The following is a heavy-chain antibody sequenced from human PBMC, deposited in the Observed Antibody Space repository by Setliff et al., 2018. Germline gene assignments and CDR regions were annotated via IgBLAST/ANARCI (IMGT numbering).Heavy chain of an antibody. V-gene: IGHV3-48*01. CDR3: AKDKDVDGAPWFFDY. Sequence: PGGSLRLSCAGSGFNFNSYWMTWVRLAPGKGLEWISYISTSSSTIYYADSVKGRFTISRGTSQNTLFLQMNSLRPEDTGVYYCAKDKDVDGAPWFFDYWGQGTLVTVSS. CDR1: GFNFNSYW. J-gene: IGHJ4*02. D-gene: IGHD2-8*01. CDR2: ISTSSSTI.